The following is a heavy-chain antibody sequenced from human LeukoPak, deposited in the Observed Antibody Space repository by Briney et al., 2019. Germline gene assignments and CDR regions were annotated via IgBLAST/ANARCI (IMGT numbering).Heavy chain of an antibody. J-gene: IGHJ4*02. V-gene: IGHV3-30*02. CDR2: IRYDGSNE. Sequence: AWGALRLSCSVSGFTLSRNGMYWGRPAPGQGVEWGGLIRYDGSNEYYADSVKGRFSISRDNSKNTLYLQMNSLRAEDTAVYYCAKDGWTCSGGSWYFAYWGQGTLVTVSS. CDR1: GFTLSRNG. CDR3: AKDGWTCSGGSWYFAY. D-gene: IGHD2-15*01.